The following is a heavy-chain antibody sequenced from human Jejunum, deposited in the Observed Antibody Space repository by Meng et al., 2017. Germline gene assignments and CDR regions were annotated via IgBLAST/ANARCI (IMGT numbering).Heavy chain of an antibody. J-gene: IGHJ4*02. CDR2: INPNSGGA. V-gene: IGHV1-2*02. D-gene: IGHD6-25*01. Sequence: ASVKVSCKASGYTFSGYNIHWVRQAPGQGLEWMGWINPNSGGANLAQKFQGRVTMTRDTSISTAYMELSWLRSDDTALYYCARRGPGANSADYWGQGTLVTVSS. CDR3: ARRGPGANSADY. CDR1: GYTFSGYN.